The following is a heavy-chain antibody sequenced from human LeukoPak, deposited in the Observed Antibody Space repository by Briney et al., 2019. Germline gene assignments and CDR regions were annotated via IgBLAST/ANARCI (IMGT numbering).Heavy chain of an antibody. J-gene: IGHJ4*02. CDR1: GGTFSSYA. D-gene: IGHD2-15*01. V-gene: IGHV1-69*13. CDR3: ASGYCSGGSCQYYFDY. Sequence: ASVKVSCKASGGTFSSYAISWVRQAPGQGLEWMGGIIPIFGTANYAQKFQGRVTITADESTSTAYMELSSLRSEDTAVYYCASGYCSGGSCQYYFDYWGQGTLVTVSS. CDR2: IIPIFGTA.